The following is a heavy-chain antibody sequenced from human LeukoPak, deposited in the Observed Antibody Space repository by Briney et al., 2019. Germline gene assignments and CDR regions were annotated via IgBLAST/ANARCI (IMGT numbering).Heavy chain of an antibody. CDR3: ARLPATTNPFDY. CDR2: IIPIFGTA. V-gene: IGHV1-69*01. CDR1: GGTFSSYA. J-gene: IGHJ4*02. D-gene: IGHD1-26*01. Sequence: ASVKVSCKASGGTFSSYAISWVRQAPRQGLEWMGGIIPIFGTANYAQKFQGRVTITADESTSTAYMELSSLRSEDTAVYYCARLPATTNPFDYWGQGTLVTVSS.